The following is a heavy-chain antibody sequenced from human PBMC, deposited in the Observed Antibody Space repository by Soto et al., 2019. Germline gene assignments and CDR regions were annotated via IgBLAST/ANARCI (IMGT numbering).Heavy chain of an antibody. D-gene: IGHD3-3*01. Sequence: SETLSLTCSVSGSSFTSNNWWTWVRQPPGQGLEWIGEIYRTGSTYYRPSLESRMHMSLDATRNHYSLRLTSVTAADTAVYFCARAPVGLDTISYFDYWGQGKLVTVSS. J-gene: IGHJ4*02. CDR3: ARAPVGLDTISYFDY. V-gene: IGHV4-4*02. CDR1: GSSFTSNNW. CDR2: IYRTGST.